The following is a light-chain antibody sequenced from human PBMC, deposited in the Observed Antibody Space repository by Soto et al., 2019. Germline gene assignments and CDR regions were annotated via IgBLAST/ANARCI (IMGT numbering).Light chain of an antibody. CDR2: EVV. J-gene: IGLJ2*01. CDR3: SSYTVTNTLV. V-gene: IGLV2-14*01. Sequence: QSALTQPASVSASHGRSITISCSGTNSEIGDYEYVSWYQHYPGKAPKLIIYEVVNRPSGVSHRFSGSKSGNTASLTISGLHADDEADYYCSSYTVTNTLVFGGGTNLTVL. CDR1: NSEIGDYEY.